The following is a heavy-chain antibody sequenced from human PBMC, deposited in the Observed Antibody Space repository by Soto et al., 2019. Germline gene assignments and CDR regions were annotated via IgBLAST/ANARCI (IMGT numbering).Heavy chain of an antibody. Sequence: GGSLRLSCAASGFTFSSYVMHWVRQAPGKGLEWVTVIWYDGSNKYYADSVKGRFTISRDNSKNTLYLQMNSLRAEDTAVYYCAREWSDSSRYFLPYYYYYGMDVWGQGTTITLSS. CDR2: IWYDGSNK. CDR3: AREWSDSSRYFLPYYYYYGMDV. J-gene: IGHJ6*02. V-gene: IGHV3-33*01. D-gene: IGHD3-22*01. CDR1: GFTFSSYV.